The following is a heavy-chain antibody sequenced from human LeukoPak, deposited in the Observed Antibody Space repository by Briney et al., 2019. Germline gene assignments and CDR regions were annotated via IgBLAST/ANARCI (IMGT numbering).Heavy chain of an antibody. CDR2: ISTHNGYT. D-gene: IGHD6-19*01. Sequence: GASVKVSCKGSGYTFISYGISWVRQAPGQGLEWMGWISTHNGYTKYAQKFQGRVTMTTDTSMSTAYMELRSLRSDDTAVYYCARRRAVAGVNWFDPWGQGTLVTVSS. V-gene: IGHV1-18*01. J-gene: IGHJ5*02. CDR3: ARRRAVAGVNWFDP. CDR1: GYTFISYG.